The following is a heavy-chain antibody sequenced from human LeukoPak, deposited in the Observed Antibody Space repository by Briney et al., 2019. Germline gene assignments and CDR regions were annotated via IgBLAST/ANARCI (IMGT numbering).Heavy chain of an antibody. CDR3: AKPVSSGWTGYFDY. CDR2: ISYDGTNK. CDR1: GFTFSNYG. V-gene: IGHV3-30*18. D-gene: IGHD6-19*01. Sequence: PGRSLRLSCAASGFTFSNYGMQWVRQAPGKGLEWVAVISYDGTNKYYADSVKGRFTISRDNSKNTLYLQMNSLRAEDTAVYYCAKPVSSGWTGYFDYWGQGTLVTVSS. J-gene: IGHJ4*02.